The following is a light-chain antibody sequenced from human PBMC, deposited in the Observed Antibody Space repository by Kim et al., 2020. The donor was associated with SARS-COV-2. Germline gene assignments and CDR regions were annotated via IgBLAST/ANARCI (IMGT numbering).Light chain of an antibody. Sequence: APGKPARITCGGNNIGSKGVHGYQQKPGQAPVLVIYYDSDRPSGIPERFSGSNSGNTATLTISRVEAGDEADYYCQVWDSSSDHVVFGGGTQLTVL. CDR3: QVWDSSSDHVV. CDR1: NIGSKG. V-gene: IGLV3-21*04. J-gene: IGLJ2*01. CDR2: YDS.